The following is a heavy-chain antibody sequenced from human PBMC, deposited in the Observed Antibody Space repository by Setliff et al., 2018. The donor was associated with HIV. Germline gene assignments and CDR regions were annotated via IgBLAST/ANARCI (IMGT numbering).Heavy chain of an antibody. V-gene: IGHV4-38-2*02. CDR1: GYNINDGFH. J-gene: IGHJ3*01. Sequence: SETLSLTCLVFGYNINDGFHWGWIRQSPRKGLEWLGSIYNSGHASYNPSRWSRVTMSVDTSKNRFSRRLTSVTAADTAVYYCVRDRSLRFSQSPSPHYFDVWGQGILVTVSS. CDR3: VRDRSLRFSQSPSPHYFDV. CDR2: IYNSGHA.